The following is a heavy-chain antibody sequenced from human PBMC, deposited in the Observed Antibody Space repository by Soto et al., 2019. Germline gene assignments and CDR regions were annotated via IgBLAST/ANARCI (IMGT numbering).Heavy chain of an antibody. J-gene: IGHJ4*02. CDR3: ARVNWRLWFGELPSDY. Sequence: ASVKVSCKASGYTFTSYGISWVRQAPGQGLEWMGWISAYNGNTNYAQKLQGRVTMTTDTSTSTAYMELRSLRSDDTAVYYCARVNWRLWFGELPSDYWGQGTLVTVSS. CDR1: GYTFTSYG. V-gene: IGHV1-18*01. CDR2: ISAYNGNT. D-gene: IGHD3-10*01.